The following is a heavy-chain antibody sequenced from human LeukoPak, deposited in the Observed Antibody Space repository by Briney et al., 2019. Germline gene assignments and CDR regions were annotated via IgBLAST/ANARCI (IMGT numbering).Heavy chain of an antibody. D-gene: IGHD6-19*01. CDR2: ISEDGSEE. J-gene: IGHJ6*02. V-gene: IGHV3-30-3*01. CDR1: GFTFSRYT. Sequence: GGSLRLSCAASGFTFSRYTMHWVRQAPGKGLEWLALISEDGSEEYYLDSVKGRFTISRDNSKNTLSLQMDSLRVEDTAVYYCARSGWSYYFGLDVWGHGTTVAVSS. CDR3: ARSGWSYYFGLDV.